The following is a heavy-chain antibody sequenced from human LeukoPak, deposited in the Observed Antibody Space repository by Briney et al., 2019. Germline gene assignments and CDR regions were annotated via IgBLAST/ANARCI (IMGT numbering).Heavy chain of an antibody. J-gene: IGHJ4*02. CDR3: ARDRQNKDFWSGGDY. V-gene: IGHV4-30-2*01. CDR2: IYHSGST. CDR1: GGSISSGGYS. D-gene: IGHD3-3*01. Sequence: SQTLSLTCAVSGGSISSGGYSWSWIRQPPGKGLEWIGYIYHSGSTYYNPSLKSRVTISVDRSKNQFSLKLSSVTAADTAVYYCARDRQNKDFWSGGDYWGQGTLVTVSS.